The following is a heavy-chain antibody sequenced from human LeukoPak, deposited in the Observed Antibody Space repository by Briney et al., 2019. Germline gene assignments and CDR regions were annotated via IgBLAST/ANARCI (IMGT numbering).Heavy chain of an antibody. CDR1: GFTFSSYA. V-gene: IGHV3-23*01. Sequence: QAGGSLRLSCAASGFTFSSYAMSWVRQAPGKGLEWVSAISGSGGSTYYADSVKGRFTISRDNSKNTLCLQMNSLRAEDTAVYYCAKAFDDYVWGSYRPWDYWGQGTLVTVSS. D-gene: IGHD3-16*02. J-gene: IGHJ4*02. CDR3: AKAFDDYVWGSYRPWDY. CDR2: ISGSGGST.